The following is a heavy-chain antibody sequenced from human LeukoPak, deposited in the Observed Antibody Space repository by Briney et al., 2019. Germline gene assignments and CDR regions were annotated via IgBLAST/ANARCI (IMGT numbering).Heavy chain of an antibody. D-gene: IGHD4-11*01. CDR3: AKDLHDYGNYVGWFDS. V-gene: IGHV3-23*01. Sequence: GGSLRLSCAASGFTFSSWVRQAPGKGLEWVSTISGSGGSRSYADSVKGRFTISRDNSKTTLFLQMNSLRAEDTAVYYCAKDLHDYGNYVGWFDSWGQGTLVTVSS. CDR2: ISGSGGSR. CDR1: GFTFSS. J-gene: IGHJ5*01.